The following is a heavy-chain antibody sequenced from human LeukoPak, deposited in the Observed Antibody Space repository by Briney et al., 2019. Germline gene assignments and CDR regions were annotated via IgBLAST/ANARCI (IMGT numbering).Heavy chain of an antibody. D-gene: IGHD6-6*01. CDR1: GGSISSYY. V-gene: IGHV4-59*01. J-gene: IGHJ4*02. CDR2: IHYSGST. Sequence: PSETLSLTCIVSGGSISSYYWSWIRQPPGKGLEWIGYIHYSGSTNYNPSLKSRVTISVDTSKNQFSLKLSSVTAADTAVYYCARGRAARLDYWGQGTLVTVSS. CDR3: ARGRAARLDY.